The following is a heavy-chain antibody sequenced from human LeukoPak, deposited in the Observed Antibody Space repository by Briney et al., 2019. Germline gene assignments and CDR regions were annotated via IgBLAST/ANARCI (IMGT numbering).Heavy chain of an antibody. CDR2: IYSGGST. CDR1: GFTVSSNY. D-gene: IGHD1-1*01. V-gene: IGHV3-53*01. CDR3: ARDRVNWNDVGGLFDY. J-gene: IGHJ4*02. Sequence: PGGSLRLSCAASGFTVSSNYMSWVRQAPGKGLEWVSLIYSGGSTSYADSVKGRFTFSRDNSKNTLYLQMNSLRAEDTAVYYCARDRVNWNDVGGLFDYWGQGTLVTVPS.